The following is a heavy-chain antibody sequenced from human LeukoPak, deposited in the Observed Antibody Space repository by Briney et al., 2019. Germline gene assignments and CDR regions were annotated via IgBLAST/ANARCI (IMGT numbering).Heavy chain of an antibody. J-gene: IGHJ4*02. D-gene: IGHD6-19*01. CDR3: ARALPSSGSSSDVFDY. CDR1: GGSISSYY. Sequence: SETLSLTCTVSGGSISSYYWSWIRQPPGKGLEWIGYIYYSGSTNYNPSLKSRVTISVDTSKNQFSLKLSSVTAADTAVYYCARALPSSGSSSDVFDYWGQGTLVTVSS. CDR2: IYYSGST. V-gene: IGHV4-59*01.